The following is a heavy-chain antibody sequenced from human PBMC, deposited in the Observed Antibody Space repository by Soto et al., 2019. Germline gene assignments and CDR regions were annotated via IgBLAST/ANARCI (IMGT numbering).Heavy chain of an antibody. CDR1: GFTFSSYS. Sequence: GGSLRLSCAASGFTFSSYSMNWVRQAPGKGLEWVSYISSSSTIYYADSVKGRFTISRDNAKNSLYLQMNSLRAEDTAVYYCARDSSLNFWSGYYSGDYWGQGTLVTVSS. CDR3: ARDSSLNFWSGYYSGDY. V-gene: IGHV3-48*01. CDR2: ISSSSTI. D-gene: IGHD3-3*01. J-gene: IGHJ4*02.